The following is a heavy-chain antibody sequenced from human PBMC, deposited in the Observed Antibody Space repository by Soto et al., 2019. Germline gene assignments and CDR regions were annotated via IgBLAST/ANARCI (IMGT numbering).Heavy chain of an antibody. CDR1: GGSISGYY. CDR2: VYSSGST. V-gene: IGHV4-59*01. D-gene: IGHD2-2*01. CDR3: ARYCTSTSCQRRGWYLDL. Sequence: QVQLQESGPGLVKPSETLSLICTVSGGSISGYYWSWIRQPPGKGLEWIGYVYSSGSTNYNHSLMRRVTIAVDTSKNQFSLKVTSVTAADTAMYYCARYCTSTSCQRRGWYLDLWGRGTLVTVSS. J-gene: IGHJ2*01.